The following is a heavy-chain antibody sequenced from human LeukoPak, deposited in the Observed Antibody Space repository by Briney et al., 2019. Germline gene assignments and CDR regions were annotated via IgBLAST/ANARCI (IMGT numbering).Heavy chain of an antibody. V-gene: IGHV4-61*02. D-gene: IGHD3-16*01. Sequence: PSETLSLTCTVSGVSISSGSYYWSWIRQPAGKGLEWIGRIYTSGSTDYSPSLKSRVTISVDTSKNQFSLNLRSVTAADTALYYCAGDVEGASPFDYWGQGTLVTVSS. CDR1: GVSISSGSYY. J-gene: IGHJ4*02. CDR2: IYTSGST. CDR3: AGDVEGASPFDY.